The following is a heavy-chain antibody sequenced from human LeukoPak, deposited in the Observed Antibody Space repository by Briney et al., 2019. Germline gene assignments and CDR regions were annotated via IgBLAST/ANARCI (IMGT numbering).Heavy chain of an antibody. CDR3: ARLRANYFDY. D-gene: IGHD3-16*01. CDR2: IYYSGST. J-gene: IGHJ4*02. Sequence: PSETLSLTCTVSSGSISSYYWSWIRQPPGKGLEWIGYIYYSGSTNYNPSLKSRVTTSVDTSKTQFSLKLNSVTAADTAVYYCARLRANYFDYWGQGTLVTVSS. V-gene: IGHV4-59*01. CDR1: SGSISSYY.